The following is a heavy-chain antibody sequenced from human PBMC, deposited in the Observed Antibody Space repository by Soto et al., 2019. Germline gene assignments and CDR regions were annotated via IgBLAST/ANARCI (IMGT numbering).Heavy chain of an antibody. CDR3: ARQYYFGSGSYYIRPFDF. D-gene: IGHD3-10*01. CDR2: IYYRGRT. J-gene: IGHJ4*02. V-gene: IGHV4-59*08. CDR1: GGNISSYY. Sequence: SXTKSLTSTVSGGNISSYYWSWIRQTPVNGLEWIGYIYYRGRTNYNPSLKSRVTISVDTSKNQFSLKLSSVTAADTAVYYCARQYYFGSGSYYIRPFDFLGQGTLVTVSS.